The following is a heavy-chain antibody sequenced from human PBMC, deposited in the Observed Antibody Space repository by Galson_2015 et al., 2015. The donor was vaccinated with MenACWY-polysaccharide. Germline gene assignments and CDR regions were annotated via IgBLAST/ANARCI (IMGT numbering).Heavy chain of an antibody. CDR3: ARVGYSGYDSRFEH. Sequence: SEPLSLTCSVSRGSIYSYYWSWIRQPAGKGLEWIGHISTSGSTIYNPSLKSRITLSLDTSNNQISLNLTSVTAADTAVYYCARVGYSGYDSRFEHWGQGTLVAVSS. V-gene: IGHV4-4*07. D-gene: IGHD5-12*01. CDR1: RGSIYSYY. J-gene: IGHJ5*02. CDR2: ISTSGST.